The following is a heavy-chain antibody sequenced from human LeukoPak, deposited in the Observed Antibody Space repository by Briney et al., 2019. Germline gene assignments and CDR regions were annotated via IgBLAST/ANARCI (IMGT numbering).Heavy chain of an antibody. Sequence: SVKVSCKASGGSFSIYGISWVRQAPGQGLEWMGGIVPVFGSPNYAQKFHDRVTISADESTSTAFMELSSLTYADTAVYYCAREGDISNRRFLDYWGQGTQVTVSS. CDR1: GGSFSIYG. J-gene: IGHJ4*02. D-gene: IGHD3-10*01. CDR2: IVPVFGSP. V-gene: IGHV1-69*13. CDR3: AREGDISNRRFLDY.